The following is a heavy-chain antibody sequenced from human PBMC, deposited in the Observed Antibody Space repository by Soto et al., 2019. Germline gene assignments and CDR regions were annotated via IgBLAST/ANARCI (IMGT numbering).Heavy chain of an antibody. V-gene: IGHV4-59*08. Sequence: PSETLSLTCTVSGGSISSYYWSWIRQPPGKGLEWIGYIYYSGSTNYNPSLKSRVTISVDTSKNQFSLKLSSVTAADTAVYYCAGTYYDILTGPQGFDYWGQGTLVTVSS. CDR2: IYYSGST. CDR3: AGTYYDILTGPQGFDY. CDR1: GGSISSYY. D-gene: IGHD3-9*01. J-gene: IGHJ4*02.